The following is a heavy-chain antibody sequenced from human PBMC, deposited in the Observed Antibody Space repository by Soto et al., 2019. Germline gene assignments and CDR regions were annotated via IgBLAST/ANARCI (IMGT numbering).Heavy chain of an antibody. CDR3: AKDSGYNYGYFRWFDP. CDR2: IFYSGST. CDR1: GGSIRNYY. Sequence: SETLSLTCTVSGGSIRNYYWRWIRQPPGRGLEWIGHIFYSGSTNYNPALKSRVTISVDTSKSQFSLKLSSVTAADTAVYYCAKDSGYNYGYFRWFDPWGQGTLVTVSS. J-gene: IGHJ5*02. V-gene: IGHV4-59*01. D-gene: IGHD5-18*01.